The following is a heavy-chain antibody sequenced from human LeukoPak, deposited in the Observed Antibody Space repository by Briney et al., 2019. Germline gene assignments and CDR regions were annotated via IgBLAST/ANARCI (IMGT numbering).Heavy chain of an antibody. CDR2: IKSKTDGGTT. J-gene: IGHJ3*02. CDR3: TTIIGSTPGAFDI. D-gene: IGHD2-2*03. Sequence: GGSLRLSCAASGLTFSDAWMSWVRQAPGKGLEWVGRIKSKTDGGTTDYAAPVKGRFTISRDDSKNTLYLQMNSLKTEDTAVYYRTTIIGSTPGAFDIWGQGTMVTVSS. CDR1: GLTFSDAW. V-gene: IGHV3-15*01.